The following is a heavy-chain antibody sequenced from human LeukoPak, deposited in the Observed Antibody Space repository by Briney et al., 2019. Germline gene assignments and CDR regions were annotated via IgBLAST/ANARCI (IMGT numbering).Heavy chain of an antibody. Sequence: ASVKVSCKASGYTFTSYYMHWVRQAPGQGLEWMGIINPNGGSTSYAQKFQGRITLTRDTSTSTVYMELSSLRPEDTAVYYCARASLDSRLGYWGQGTLVTVSS. CDR2: INPNGGST. CDR3: ARASLDSRLGY. J-gene: IGHJ4*02. CDR1: GYTFTSYY. V-gene: IGHV1-46*01. D-gene: IGHD3-22*01.